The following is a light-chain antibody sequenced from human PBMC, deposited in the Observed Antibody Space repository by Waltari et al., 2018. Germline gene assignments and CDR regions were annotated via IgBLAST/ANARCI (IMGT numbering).Light chain of an antibody. CDR2: DTS. J-gene: IGKJ2*01. V-gene: IGKV3-20*01. CDR1: QSISTN. Sequence: EIVMTQSPATLSMSPGERATLSCRASQSISTNLAWYQQRPGQAPRLLIYDTSTRATGIPVKFSGSGSGTDFTLTISRLEPEDFAVYYCQQFGGSPKYTFGQGTKLEIK. CDR3: QQFGGSPKYT.